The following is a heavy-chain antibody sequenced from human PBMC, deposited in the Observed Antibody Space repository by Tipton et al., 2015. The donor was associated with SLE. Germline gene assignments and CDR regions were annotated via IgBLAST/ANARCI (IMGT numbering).Heavy chain of an antibody. CDR3: ARDLRSMTTVTRGFDL. J-gene: IGHJ2*01. V-gene: IGHV4-59*01. CDR1: GGSISSYY. D-gene: IGHD4-17*01. Sequence: TLSLTCTVSGGSISSYYWSWTRQPPGKGLEWIGYIYYSGSTNYNPSLKSRVTISVDTSKNQFSLKLSSVTAADTAVYYCARDLRSMTTVTRGFDLWGRGTLVTVSS. CDR2: IYYSGST.